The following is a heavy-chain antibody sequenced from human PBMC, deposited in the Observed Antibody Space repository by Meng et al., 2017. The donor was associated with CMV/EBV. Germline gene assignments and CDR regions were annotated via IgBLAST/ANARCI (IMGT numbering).Heavy chain of an antibody. V-gene: IGHV3-23*01. J-gene: IGHJ4*02. CDR2: ISGSGGST. Sequence: GESLKISCAASGFTFSSYAMSWVRQAPGKGLEWVSAISGSGGSTYYADSVKGRFTISRDNSKTTLYLQMNSLRAEDTAVYHCAKDRTVAGKYYFDYWGQGTLVTVSS. CDR3: AKDRTVAGKYYFDY. D-gene: IGHD6-19*01. CDR1: GFTFSSYA.